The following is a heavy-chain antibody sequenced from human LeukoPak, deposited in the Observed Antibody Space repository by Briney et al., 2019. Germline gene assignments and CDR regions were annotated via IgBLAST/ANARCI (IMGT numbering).Heavy chain of an antibody. Sequence: PSGTLSLTCAVSGGSISSSNWWSWVRQPPGKGLEWIGEIYHSGSTNYNPSLKSRVTISVDKSKNQFSLKLSSVTAADTAVYYCARVGEYYYDSSGYWRYFDYWGQGTLVTVSS. CDR2: IYHSGST. CDR3: ARVGEYYYDSSGYWRYFDY. CDR1: GGSISSSNW. V-gene: IGHV4-4*02. J-gene: IGHJ4*02. D-gene: IGHD3-22*01.